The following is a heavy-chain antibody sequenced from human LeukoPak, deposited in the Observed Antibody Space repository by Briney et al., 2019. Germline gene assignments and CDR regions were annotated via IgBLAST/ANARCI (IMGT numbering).Heavy chain of an antibody. D-gene: IGHD1-26*01. CDR1: GGTFISYA. Sequence: PVTDSFMASGGTFISYAISWVRQAPGQGREWMGGIIPIFGTANYAQKFQGRVTITTDESTSKAYMELSSLRSEDTAVYYCARAAVGRPNYYYYMDVWGKGTTVTVSS. CDR3: ARAAVGRPNYYYYMDV. J-gene: IGHJ6*03. V-gene: IGHV1-69*05. CDR2: IIPIFGTA.